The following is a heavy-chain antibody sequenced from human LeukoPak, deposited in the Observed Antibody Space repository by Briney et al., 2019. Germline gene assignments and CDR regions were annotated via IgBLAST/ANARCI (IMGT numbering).Heavy chain of an antibody. D-gene: IGHD2-2*01. CDR3: ARVASTTCDCPDYFDY. CDR1: GYTFTTFG. V-gene: IGHV1-18*01. CDR2: ISAYTGNT. Sequence: ASVKVSCKDSGYTFTTFGITWVRQAPGQGLEWMGWISAYTGNTNYAPMFQGTVTMTTDTPTSTAHLELRRLTSDDTAVYYCARVASTTCDCPDYFDYWGQGTLVTVSS. J-gene: IGHJ4*02.